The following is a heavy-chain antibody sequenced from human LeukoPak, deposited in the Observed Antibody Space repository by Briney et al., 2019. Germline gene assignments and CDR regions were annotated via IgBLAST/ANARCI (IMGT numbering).Heavy chain of an antibody. J-gene: IGHJ4*02. D-gene: IGHD2-21*02. CDR3: ARQPCGGDCYSDY. Sequence: SETLSLTCTGSGGSISSYYWSWIRQPPGKGLEWIGYIYYSGSTNYNPSLKSRVTISVDTSKNQFSLKLSSVTAADTAVYYCARQPCGGDCYSDYWGQGTLVTVSS. CDR1: GGSISSYY. V-gene: IGHV4-59*08. CDR2: IYYSGST.